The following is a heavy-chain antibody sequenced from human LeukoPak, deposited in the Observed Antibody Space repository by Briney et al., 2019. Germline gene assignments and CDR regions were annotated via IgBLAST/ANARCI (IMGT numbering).Heavy chain of an antibody. V-gene: IGHV3-21*01. Sequence: GGSLRLSCAASGFTFSSYTMNWVRQAPGKGLEWVSSISTSSIYIYYTDSLKGRFTISRDNARNSLYLQMNSLRAEDTAVYYCARGHPYYDSSGYFDAFDIWGQGTMVTVSS. CDR3: ARGHPYYDSSGYFDAFDI. CDR2: ISTSSIYI. D-gene: IGHD3-22*01. CDR1: GFTFSSYT. J-gene: IGHJ3*02.